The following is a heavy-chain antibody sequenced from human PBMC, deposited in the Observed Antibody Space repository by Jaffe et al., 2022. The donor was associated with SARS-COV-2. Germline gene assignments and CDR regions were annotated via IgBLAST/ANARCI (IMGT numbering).Heavy chain of an antibody. CDR1: GDSVSSGSYS. CDR2: IYTSGST. J-gene: IGHJ4*02. CDR3: ARGCLTSTSCFVY. V-gene: IGHV4-61*02. Sequence: QVQLQESGPGLLEPSQTLSLTCTVSGDSVSSGSYSWSWIRQPAGKGLEWIGHIYTSGSTNYNPSLKSRVTISVDTSKNQFSLKVSSVTAADTAVYYCARGCLTSTSCFVYWGQGALVSVSS. D-gene: IGHD2-2*01.